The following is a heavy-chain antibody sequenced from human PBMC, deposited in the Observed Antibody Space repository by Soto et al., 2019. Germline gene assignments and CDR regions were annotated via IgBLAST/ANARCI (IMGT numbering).Heavy chain of an antibody. CDR3: VRGGSIAYGDYDPTRYYYGMDV. D-gene: IGHD4-17*01. J-gene: IGHJ6*02. Sequence: PGESLKISCKGSGYSFTSYWISWVRQMPGKGLEWMGRIDPSDSYTNYSPSFQGHVTISADKSISTAYLQWSSLKASDTAMYYCVRGGSIAYGDYDPTRYYYGMDVWGQGTTVTVSS. V-gene: IGHV5-10-1*01. CDR1: GYSFTSYW. CDR2: IDPSDSYT.